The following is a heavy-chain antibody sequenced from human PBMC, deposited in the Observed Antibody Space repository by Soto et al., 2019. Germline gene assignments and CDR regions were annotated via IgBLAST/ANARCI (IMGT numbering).Heavy chain of an antibody. D-gene: IGHD3-3*01. Sequence: EVQLVESGGGLVQPGGSLRLSCAASGFTFSSYSMNWVRQAPGKGLEWVSYISSSSSTIYYADSVKGRFTISRDNAKNSLYLQMNSLRAEDTAVYYCARVNTIFGVRDYMDVWRKGTTVTVSS. CDR3: ARVNTIFGVRDYMDV. J-gene: IGHJ6*03. CDR1: GFTFSSYS. V-gene: IGHV3-48*01. CDR2: ISSSSSTI.